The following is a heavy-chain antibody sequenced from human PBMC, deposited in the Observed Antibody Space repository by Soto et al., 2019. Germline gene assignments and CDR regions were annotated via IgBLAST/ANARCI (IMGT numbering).Heavy chain of an antibody. Sequence: GESLKISCKGSGYSFTSYWIGWVRQMPGKGLEWMGIIYPGDSDTRYSPSFQGQVTISADKSISTAYLQWSSLKASDTAMYYCARQREMATILFRDAFDIWGQGTMVTVSS. CDR2: IYPGDSDT. CDR1: GYSFTSYW. CDR3: ARQREMATILFRDAFDI. D-gene: IGHD5-12*01. J-gene: IGHJ3*02. V-gene: IGHV5-51*01.